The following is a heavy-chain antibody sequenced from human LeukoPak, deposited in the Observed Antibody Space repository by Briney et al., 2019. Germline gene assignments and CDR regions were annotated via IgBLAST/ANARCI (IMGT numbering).Heavy chain of an antibody. CDR3: ARNREYCSGGSCYHWFDP. Sequence: SVKVSCKASGGTFSSYAISWVRQAPGQGLEWMGGIIPIFGTANYAQKFQGRVTITADESTSTAYMELSSLRSEDTAVYYCARNREYCSGGSCYHWFDPWGQGTLATVSS. J-gene: IGHJ5*02. CDR2: IIPIFGTA. D-gene: IGHD2-15*01. CDR1: GGTFSSYA. V-gene: IGHV1-69*13.